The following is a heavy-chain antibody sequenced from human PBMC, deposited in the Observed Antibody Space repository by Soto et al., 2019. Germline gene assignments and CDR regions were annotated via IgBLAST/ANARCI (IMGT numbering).Heavy chain of an antibody. Sequence: SSSSSTIYYADSVKGRFTISRDNAKNSLYLQMNSRRDEDTAVYYCASGKDYAEGGYWGQGTLVTVSS. V-gene: IGHV3-48*02. CDR3: ASGKDYAEGGY. D-gene: IGHD4-17*01. CDR2: SSSSSTI. J-gene: IGHJ4*02.